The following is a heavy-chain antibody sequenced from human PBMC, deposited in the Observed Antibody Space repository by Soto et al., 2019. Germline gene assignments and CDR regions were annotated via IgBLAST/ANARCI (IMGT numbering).Heavy chain of an antibody. Sequence: EVQLVESGGGLVQPGGSLRLSCADSGFSFSSYWMHWVRQGPGKGLVWVSRINTDGSSTNYADYVKGRFTISRDNAKNTVYLQMNSLRAEDTAVYYCARSPGGYYIDWGQGTMVTVSS. CDR2: INTDGSST. V-gene: IGHV3-74*01. D-gene: IGHD3-9*01. CDR1: GFSFSSYW. CDR3: ARSPGGYYID. J-gene: IGHJ3*01.